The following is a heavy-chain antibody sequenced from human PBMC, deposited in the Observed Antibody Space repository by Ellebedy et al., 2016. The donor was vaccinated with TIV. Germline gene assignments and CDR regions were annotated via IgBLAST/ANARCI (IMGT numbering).Heavy chain of an antibody. Sequence: PGGSLRLSCAASGFTFSSYAMSWVLQAPGKGLEWVSAISGSGDSPHYADSVKGRFTISRDTSKNTLYLKMNSLRAEDTAVYYCAKDRCSSAWYGGYFDYWGQGTLVTVSS. CDR3: AKDRCSSAWYGGYFDY. CDR1: GFTFSSYA. CDR2: ISGSGDSP. V-gene: IGHV3-23*01. J-gene: IGHJ4*02. D-gene: IGHD6-19*01.